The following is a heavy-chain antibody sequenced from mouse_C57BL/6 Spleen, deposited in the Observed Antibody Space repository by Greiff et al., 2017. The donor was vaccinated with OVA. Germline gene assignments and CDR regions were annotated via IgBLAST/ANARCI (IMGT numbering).Heavy chain of an antibody. CDR1: GYSITSGYY. D-gene: IGHD1-1*01. J-gene: IGHJ3*01. Sequence: EVQLQESGPGLVKPSQSLSLTCSVPGYSITSGYYWNWIRQFPGNKLEWMGYISYDGSNNYNPSLKNRISITRDTSKNQFFLKLNSVTTEDTATYYCAPLRGGFAYWGQGTLVTVSA. V-gene: IGHV3-6*01. CDR2: ISYDGSN. CDR3: APLRGGFAY.